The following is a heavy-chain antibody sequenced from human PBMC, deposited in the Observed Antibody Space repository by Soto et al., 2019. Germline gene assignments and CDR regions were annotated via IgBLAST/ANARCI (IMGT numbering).Heavy chain of an antibody. Sequence: ASVKVSXKASGYTFTAYPMHWVRQAPGQRLEWMGWINAANGNTGYSQKFQDSVTITTDTSTTTAYMELRSLRSDDTAVYYCARVGITGTQGPLDVWGKGTTVTVSS. CDR1: GYTFTAYP. CDR2: INAANGNT. V-gene: IGHV1-3*01. J-gene: IGHJ6*04. CDR3: ARVGITGTQGPLDV. D-gene: IGHD1-20*01.